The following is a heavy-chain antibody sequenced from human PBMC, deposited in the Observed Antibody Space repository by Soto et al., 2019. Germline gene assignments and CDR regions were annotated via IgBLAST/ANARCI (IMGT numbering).Heavy chain of an antibody. CDR1: GFTFSSYW. CDR3: ASLWGYYDSSGNRGYFDY. CDR2: INSDGSDT. J-gene: IGHJ4*02. Sequence: GGSLRLSCEASGFTFSSYWMHWVRQAPGKGLVCVSRINSDGSDTSYADSVKGRFTISRDNAKNTLYLQMNSLRAEDTAVYYCASLWGYYDSSGNRGYFDYWGQGTLVTVYS. D-gene: IGHD3-22*01. V-gene: IGHV3-74*01.